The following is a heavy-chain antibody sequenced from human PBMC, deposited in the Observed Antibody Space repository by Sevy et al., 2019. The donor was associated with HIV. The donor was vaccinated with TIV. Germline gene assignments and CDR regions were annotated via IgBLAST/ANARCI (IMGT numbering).Heavy chain of an antibody. CDR2: IKQDGSEK. V-gene: IGHV3-7*01. CDR3: ARDRKAYFDY. J-gene: IGHJ4*02. CDR1: GFTFSSYW. Sequence: GESQKISCAASGFTFSSYWMSWVRQAPGKGLEWVANIKQDGSEKYYVDSVKGRFTISRDNAKNSLYLQMNSLRAEDTAVYYCARDRKAYFDYWGQGTLVTVSS.